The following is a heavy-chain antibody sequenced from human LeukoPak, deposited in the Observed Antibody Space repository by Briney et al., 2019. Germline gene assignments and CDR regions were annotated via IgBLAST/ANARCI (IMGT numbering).Heavy chain of an antibody. CDR2: IKRDGSEE. CDR3: ARDKDGDSTLDY. CDR1: GFSFRNYW. V-gene: IGHV3-7*01. D-gene: IGHD4-17*01. Sequence: GGSLRLSCVASGFSFRNYWMAWVRQTPDKGLEWVANIKRDGSEEDYVDSVKGRFTISRDNAKNSLYLQMTSLRAEDTALYYCARDKDGDSTLDYWGQGTLVTVSS. J-gene: IGHJ4*02.